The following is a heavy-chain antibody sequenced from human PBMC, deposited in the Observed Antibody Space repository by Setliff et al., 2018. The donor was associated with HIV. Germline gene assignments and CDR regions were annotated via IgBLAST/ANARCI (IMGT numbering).Heavy chain of an antibody. CDR2: IFYTGST. V-gene: IGHV4-59*11. J-gene: IGHJ6*03. CDR1: GGSISGHY. CDR3: VRGYCSSTTCYDDYYYMDV. Sequence: SETLSLTCTVSGGSISGHYWSWIRQPPGKGLEWIAYIFYTGSTNYNPSLTSRVTISVDTSKNQFFLKLSSVTAADTAVYYCVRGYCSSTTCYDDYYYMDVWGKGSTVTVSS. D-gene: IGHD2-2*01.